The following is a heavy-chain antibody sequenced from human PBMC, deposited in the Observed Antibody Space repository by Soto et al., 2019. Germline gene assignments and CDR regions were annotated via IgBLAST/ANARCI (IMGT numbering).Heavy chain of an antibody. J-gene: IGHJ3*02. CDR2: ISYDGSNK. CDR1: GFTFSSYA. V-gene: IGHV3-30-3*01. CDR3: ARDPIVGAQGQAFDI. D-gene: IGHD1-26*01. Sequence: GGSLRLSCAASGFTFSSYAMHWVRQAPGKGLEWVAVISYDGSNKYYADSVKGRFTISRDNSKNTLYLQMNSLRAEDTAVYYCARDPIVGAQGQAFDIWGQGTMVTVSS.